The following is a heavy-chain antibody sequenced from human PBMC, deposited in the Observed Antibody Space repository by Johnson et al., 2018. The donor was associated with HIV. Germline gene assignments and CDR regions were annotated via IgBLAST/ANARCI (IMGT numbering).Heavy chain of an antibody. CDR1: GITFSDYA. V-gene: IGHV3-30-3*01. D-gene: IGHD5-12*01. Sequence: VQLVESGGGLVQPGGSLRLSCAASGITFSDYAMHWVRQAPGKGLEWVAVISYDGSNKYYADSVKGRFTISRDNSKKTLYLQMNSLRVEDTAVYYCARGQTAYSGYDVPLDIRGQGKMVTVSS. CDR2: ISYDGSNK. J-gene: IGHJ3*02. CDR3: ARGQTAYSGYDVPLDI.